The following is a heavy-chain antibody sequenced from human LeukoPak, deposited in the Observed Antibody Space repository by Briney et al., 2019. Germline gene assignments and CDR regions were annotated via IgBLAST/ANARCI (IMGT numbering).Heavy chain of an antibody. V-gene: IGHV3-21*01. D-gene: IGHD6-13*01. CDR2: ISSSSSYI. Sequence: GGSLRLSCAASGFTFSSYSMNWGRQAPGNGLEWVSSISSSSSYIYYADSVKGRLTIPRDNAKNSLYLQNDRLRAEEQAVYYRGRRGPGLAAAVNYWGQGTLVTVSS. J-gene: IGHJ4*02. CDR1: GFTFSSYS. CDR3: GRRGPGLAAAVNY.